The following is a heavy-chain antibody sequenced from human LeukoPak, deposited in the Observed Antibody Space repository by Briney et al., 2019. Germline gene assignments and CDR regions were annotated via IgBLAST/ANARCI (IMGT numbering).Heavy chain of an antibody. Sequence: PGGSLRLSCAGPGFTFIIYDIYWVRQAPAKGLEWVSTISGSGSSTYYADAVQGRFTISRDNSKNTVYLQVNSLIAEGTAVYYWAKDGGEGGQGTLVTVSS. D-gene: IGHD3-16*01. CDR2: ISGSGSST. CDR1: GFTFIIYD. CDR3: AKDGGE. J-gene: IGHJ4*02. V-gene: IGHV3-23*01.